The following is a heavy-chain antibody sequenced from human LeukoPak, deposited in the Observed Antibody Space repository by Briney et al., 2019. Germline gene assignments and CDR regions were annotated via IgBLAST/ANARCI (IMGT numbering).Heavy chain of an antibody. CDR3: AREADYYDSSGYHPGGYYFDY. CDR1: GFTVSSNY. V-gene: IGHV3-53*01. Sequence: PGGSLRLSCAASGFTVSSNYVSWVRQAPGKGLEWVSVIYSGGSTYYADSVKGRFTISRDNSKNTLYLQMNSLRAEDTAVYYCAREADYYDSSGYHPGGYYFDYWGQGTLVTVSS. D-gene: IGHD3-22*01. CDR2: IYSGGST. J-gene: IGHJ4*02.